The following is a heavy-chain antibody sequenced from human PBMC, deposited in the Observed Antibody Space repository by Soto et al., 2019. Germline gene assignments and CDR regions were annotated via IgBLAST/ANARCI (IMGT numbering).Heavy chain of an antibody. Sequence: QVQLQESGPGLVKPSGTLSLTCAVSGGSISSSNWWSWVRQPPGKGLEWIGEIYHSGSTNYNPSLQSRVTISVDKSKNQFSLKLSSVTAADTAVYYCARSPPRGDSSGYRQYFDYWGQGTLVTVSS. CDR3: ARSPPRGDSSGYRQYFDY. CDR2: IYHSGST. J-gene: IGHJ4*02. D-gene: IGHD3-22*01. CDR1: GGSISSSNW. V-gene: IGHV4-4*02.